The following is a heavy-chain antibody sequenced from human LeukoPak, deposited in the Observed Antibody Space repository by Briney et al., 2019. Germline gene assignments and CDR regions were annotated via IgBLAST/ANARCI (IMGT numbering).Heavy chain of an antibody. Sequence: SQTLSLTCAISGDSVSSNSAARNWIRQSPSRGLEWLGRTFYRSKWYTDYTVSVKSRLTINVGTSKNQFSLQVNSVTPEDTAVYYCARSQWLAYYFDYWGQGTLVTVSS. J-gene: IGHJ4*02. V-gene: IGHV6-1*01. CDR2: TFYRSKWYT. CDR1: GDSVSSNSAA. D-gene: IGHD6-19*01. CDR3: ARSQWLAYYFDY.